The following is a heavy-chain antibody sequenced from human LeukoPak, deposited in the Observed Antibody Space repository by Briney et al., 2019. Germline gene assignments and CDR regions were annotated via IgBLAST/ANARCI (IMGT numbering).Heavy chain of an antibody. CDR1: GGSISSSTYY. CDR3: AMTATLYTYYDFS. CDR2: VHYSGIT. V-gene: IGHV4-39*01. Sequence: SETLSLTCAVSGGSISSSTYYWGWIRQPPGKDLEWIGSVHYSGITYYHPSLKSRVTIYVDTSKNQVSLKLSSVTAADTAVYYCAMTATLYTYYDFSWGQGTLVTVSS. D-gene: IGHD3-3*01. J-gene: IGHJ5*02.